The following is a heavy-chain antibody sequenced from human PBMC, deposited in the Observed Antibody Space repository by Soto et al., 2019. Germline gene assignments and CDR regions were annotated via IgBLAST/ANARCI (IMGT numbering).Heavy chain of an antibody. CDR1: GYTFTSYD. J-gene: IGHJ5*02. D-gene: IGHD6-19*01. CDR3: KSDSRPRIVVTVNQFSIDP. Sequence: ASVKVSWKASGYTFTSYDINWVRQATGQGLEWMGWMNPNSGNTGYAQKFQGRVTMTRNTSISTAYMELSSLRSEDTAVYYWKSDSRPRIVVTVNQFSIDPWGQGTLVTVSS. V-gene: IGHV1-8*01. CDR2: MNPNSGNT.